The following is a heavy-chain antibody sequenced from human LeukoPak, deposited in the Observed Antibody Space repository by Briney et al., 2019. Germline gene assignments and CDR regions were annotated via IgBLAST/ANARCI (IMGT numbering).Heavy chain of an antibody. CDR1: GYIFSNYN. CDR2: IVSRGSYI. V-gene: IGHV3-21*01. CDR3: ARDPMSTITFYFDP. D-gene: IGHD5-24*01. Sequence: GGSLRLSCTASGYIFSNYNMNWVSQAPGKGREWGSSIVSRGSYIYYADSVRGRFTVPGDNAKNSLYLEMSGLRDEDSAFYYCARDPMSTITFYFDPWGQGTLVTASS. J-gene: IGHJ5*02.